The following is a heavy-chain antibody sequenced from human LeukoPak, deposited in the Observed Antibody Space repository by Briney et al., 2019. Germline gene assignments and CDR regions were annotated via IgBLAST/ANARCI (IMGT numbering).Heavy chain of an antibody. V-gene: IGHV4-4*02. CDR3: ARKEASGRSYAFAM. D-gene: IGHD1-14*01. CDR1: GGSISSSHW. CDR2: IYHSGST. J-gene: IGHJ3*02. Sequence: PSGTLSLTCAVSGGSISSSHWWTWVRQPPGKVLEFIGEIYHSGSTNYNLSLESRVTISVDKSKNQLSLKLSSVTAADTAVYYCARKEASGRSYAFAMWGQGTMVTVSS.